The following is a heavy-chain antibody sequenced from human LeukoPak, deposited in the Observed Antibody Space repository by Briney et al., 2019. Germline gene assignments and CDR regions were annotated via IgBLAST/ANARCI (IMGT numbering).Heavy chain of an antibody. CDR2: IYHSGST. Sequence: SETLSLTCSVSGGSISSGGYYWSWIRQTPGKGLEWIGYIYHSGSTYYSPSLKSRVTISVDRSKNQFSLKLSSVTAADTAVYYCARGGTIFGVVIMPFDFWGQGTLVTVSS. J-gene: IGHJ4*02. CDR1: GGSISSGGYY. D-gene: IGHD3-3*01. CDR3: ARGGTIFGVVIMPFDF. V-gene: IGHV4-30-2*01.